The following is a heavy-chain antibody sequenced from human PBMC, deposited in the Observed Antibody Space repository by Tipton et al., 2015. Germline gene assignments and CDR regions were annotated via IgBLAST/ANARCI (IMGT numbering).Heavy chain of an antibody. CDR1: SDSISKYY. Sequence: GSLRLSCSVSSDSISKYYWSWIRQPPGKELEWIGYIQYSGSTNYNPSLKGRLTMSIDTSKNQFSLKLNSVTAADTAVYYCARGLLLWFGMSDYWGRGTLVTVSS. CDR3: ARGLLLWFGMSDY. CDR2: IQYSGST. D-gene: IGHD3-10*01. V-gene: IGHV4-59*08. J-gene: IGHJ4*02.